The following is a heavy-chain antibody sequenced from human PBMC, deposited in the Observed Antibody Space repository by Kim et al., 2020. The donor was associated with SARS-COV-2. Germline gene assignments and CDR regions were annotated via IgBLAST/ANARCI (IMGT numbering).Heavy chain of an antibody. CDR1: GFTFSDYW. V-gene: IGHV3-74*01. Sequence: GGSLRLSCAASGFTFSDYWMHWVRQAPGNGLVWVSRIYTDGTRTAYVDSVTGRFTISRDNAKNTVYLQMNSLRAEDTAVYYCARGDRVGYYLDYWGQGILVTVSS. J-gene: IGHJ4*02. D-gene: IGHD3-3*01. CDR2: IYTDGTRT. CDR3: ARGDRVGYYLDY.